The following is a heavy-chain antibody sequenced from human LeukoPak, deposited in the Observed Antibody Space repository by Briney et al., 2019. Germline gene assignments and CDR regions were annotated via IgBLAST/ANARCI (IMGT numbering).Heavy chain of an antibody. V-gene: IGHV3-7*01. CDR1: GFTFSGYW. CDR3: ARALWFGEAYFDS. D-gene: IGHD3-10*01. J-gene: IGHJ4*02. Sequence: PGGSLRLSCAASGFTFSGYWMTWVRQAPGKGREWVANIKQDGSEKYYVDSVKGRFAIPRHNAKSSLYLQMNSLRAEDTAVYYCARALWFGEAYFDSWGQGTLVTASS. CDR2: IKQDGSEK.